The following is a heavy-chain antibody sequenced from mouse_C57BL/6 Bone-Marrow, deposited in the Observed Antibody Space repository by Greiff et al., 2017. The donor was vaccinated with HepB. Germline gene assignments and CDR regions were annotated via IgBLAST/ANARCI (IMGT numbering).Heavy chain of an antibody. V-gene: IGHV5-4*03. CDR2: ISDGGSYT. CDR1: GFTFSSYA. J-gene: IGHJ1*03. Sequence: EVKLVESGGGLVKPGGSLKLSCAASGFTFSSYAMSWVRQTPEKRLEWVATISDGGSYTYYPDNVKGRFTISRDNAKNTLYLQMSSLKSEDTAMYYCARLDYDGYFDVWGTGTTVTVSS. CDR3: ARLDYDGYFDV. D-gene: IGHD2-4*01.